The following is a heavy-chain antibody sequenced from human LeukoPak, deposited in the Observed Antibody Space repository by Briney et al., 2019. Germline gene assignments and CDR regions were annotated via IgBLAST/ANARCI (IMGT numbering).Heavy chain of an antibody. D-gene: IGHD3-10*02. CDR3: AELGIAMIGGV. CDR2: ISSSSSYI. Sequence: GGSLRLSCAASGFTFSSYSMNWVRQAPGKGLEWVSSISSSSSYIYYADSVKGRFTISRDNAKNSLYLQMNSLRAEDTAVYYCAELGIAMIGGVWGKGTTVTISS. J-gene: IGHJ6*04. V-gene: IGHV3-21*01. CDR1: GFTFSSYS.